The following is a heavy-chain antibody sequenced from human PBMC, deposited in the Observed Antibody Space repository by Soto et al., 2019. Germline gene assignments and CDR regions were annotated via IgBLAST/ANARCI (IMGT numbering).Heavy chain of an antibody. J-gene: IGHJ2*01. D-gene: IGHD6-19*01. V-gene: IGHV4-34*01. CDR2: INHSGST. CDR1: GGSFSGYY. Sequence: QVQLQQWGAGLLKPSETLSLTCAVYGGSFSGYYWSWIRQPPGKGLEWIGEINHSGSTNYNPSLKSRVTISVDTSKNEFAMKLSSVTAAVTAVYYCARAVWVAVAGTGRYFDLWGRGTLVTVSS. CDR3: ARAVWVAVAGTGRYFDL.